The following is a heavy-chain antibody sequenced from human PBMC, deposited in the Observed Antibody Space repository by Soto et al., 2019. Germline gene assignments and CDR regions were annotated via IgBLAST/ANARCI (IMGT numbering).Heavy chain of an antibody. Sequence: ASVKVSCKASGYTFTGYYMHWVRQAPGQGLEWMGWINPNSGGTNYAQKFQGWVTMTRDTSISTAYMELSRLRSDDTAAYYCARDHSSSWYGTDYYYGMDVWGQGTTVT. CDR3: ARDHSSSWYGTDYYYGMDV. CDR2: INPNSGGT. CDR1: GYTFTGYY. V-gene: IGHV1-2*04. J-gene: IGHJ6*02. D-gene: IGHD6-13*01.